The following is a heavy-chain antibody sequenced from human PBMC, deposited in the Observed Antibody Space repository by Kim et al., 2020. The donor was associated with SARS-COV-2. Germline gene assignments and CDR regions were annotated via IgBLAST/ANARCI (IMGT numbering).Heavy chain of an antibody. Sequence: YYSGSTYDNPSLKSRVTISGDTSKNQFSRKLSSVTAADTAVYDCARLGSLWGQGTLVTVSS. V-gene: IGHV4-39*01. CDR2: YYSGST. D-gene: IGHD3-16*01. CDR3: ARLGSL. J-gene: IGHJ4*02.